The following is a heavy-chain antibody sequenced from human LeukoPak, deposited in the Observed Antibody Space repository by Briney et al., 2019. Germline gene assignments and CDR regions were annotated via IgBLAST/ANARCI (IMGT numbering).Heavy chain of an antibody. CDR1: GFSLRTSGVA. J-gene: IGHJ3*01. Sequence: ESGPTLVKPTQTLTVTCNFSGFSLRTSGVAVAWIRQPPGKALEWLALIYWDDDKRYRSSLKSRLTLTKDTSDNQVALTMTNMDPGDSCTYYCAHRTARTTRGFDVWGQGAMVTVSS. V-gene: IGHV2-5*02. CDR3: AHRTARTTRGFDV. CDR2: IYWDDDK. D-gene: IGHD1-7*01.